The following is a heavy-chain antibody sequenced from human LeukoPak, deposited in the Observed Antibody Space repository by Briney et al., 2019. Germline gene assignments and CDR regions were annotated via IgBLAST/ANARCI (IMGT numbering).Heavy chain of an antibody. D-gene: IGHD4-17*01. CDR1: GGSISSGSYY. V-gene: IGHV4-61*02. CDR3: ARRVTTVTRTRFDY. Sequence: SETLSLTRTVSGGSISSGSYYWSWIRQPAGKGLEWIGRIYTSGSTNYNPSLKSRVTISVDTSKNQFSLKLSSVTAADTAVYYCARRVTTVTRTRFDYWGQGTLVTVSS. J-gene: IGHJ4*02. CDR2: IYTSGST.